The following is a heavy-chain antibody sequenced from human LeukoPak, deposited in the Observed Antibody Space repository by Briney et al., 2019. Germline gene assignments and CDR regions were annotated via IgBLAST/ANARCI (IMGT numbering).Heavy chain of an antibody. J-gene: IGHJ5*02. Sequence: GGSLRLSCVASGFTFSRHSMNWVRQAPGKGLEWVSYISSSSSIIHYADSVKGRFTISREDAKNSLFLQMNSLRAEDTAVYYCARVPGEGHDNWFDPWGQGTLVTVSS. CDR1: GFTFSRHS. V-gene: IGHV3-48*01. CDR3: ARVPGEGHDNWFDP. CDR2: ISSSSSII. D-gene: IGHD3-10*01.